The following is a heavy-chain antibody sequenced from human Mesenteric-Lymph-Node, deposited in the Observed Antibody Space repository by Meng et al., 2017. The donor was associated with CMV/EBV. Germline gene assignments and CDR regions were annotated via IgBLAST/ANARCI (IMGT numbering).Heavy chain of an antibody. D-gene: IGHD6-19*01. CDR1: GFTFRSYA. CDR2: ISGSGDSR. Sequence: GGSLRLSCAASGFTFRSYAMSWVRQAPGKGLEWVSAISGSGDSRYYADSVKGRFTISRDNAKNTMYLQMNSLRAEDTAVYYCARGERYNTGWYHYDYWGQGTLVTVSS. CDR3: ARGERYNTGWYHYDY. V-gene: IGHV3-23*01. J-gene: IGHJ4*02.